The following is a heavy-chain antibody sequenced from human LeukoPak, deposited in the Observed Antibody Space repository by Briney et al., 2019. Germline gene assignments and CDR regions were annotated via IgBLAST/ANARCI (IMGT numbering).Heavy chain of an antibody. D-gene: IGHD6-19*01. V-gene: IGHV3-30*02. CDR1: GFTFSIYG. J-gene: IGHJ4*02. Sequence: GGSLRLSCAASGFTFSIYGMHWVRQAPGKGLEWVAFIPYDGSNKYYADSAKGRFTISRDNSKNTLFLQMNSLRAEDTAVYYCAKDNSGWAFDYWGQGTLVTVSS. CDR2: IPYDGSNK. CDR3: AKDNSGWAFDY.